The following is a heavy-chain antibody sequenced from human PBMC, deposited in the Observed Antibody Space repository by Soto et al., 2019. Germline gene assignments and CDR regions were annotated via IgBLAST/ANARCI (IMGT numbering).Heavy chain of an antibody. CDR1: GFTFSSYS. Sequence: EVQLVESGGGLVQPGGSLRLSCAASGFTFSSYSMNWVRQAPGKGLEWVSYISSSSSTIYYADSVKGRFTISRDNAKNSLYLQMNSLRDEDTAVYYCARERYGYYYYGMDVWGQGTTVTVSS. CDR2: ISSSSSTI. D-gene: IGHD4-17*01. J-gene: IGHJ6*02. V-gene: IGHV3-48*02. CDR3: ARERYGYYYYGMDV.